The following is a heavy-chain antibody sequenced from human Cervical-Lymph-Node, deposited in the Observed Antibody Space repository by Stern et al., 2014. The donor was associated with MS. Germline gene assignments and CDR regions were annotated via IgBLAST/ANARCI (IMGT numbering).Heavy chain of an antibody. D-gene: IGHD4-23*01. V-gene: IGHV7-4-1*02. CDR3: ATWGAGNSPPLFY. CDR2: INTKTGNP. J-gene: IGHJ4*02. Sequence: QVQLVQSGSELRKPGASVKVSCKASGYNVTTYAMNWGLQAPGQGLEWMGWINTKTGNPTFAQGFTGRFVFSLDTSINTAYLQITSLKAEDSAVYYCATWGAGNSPPLFYWGQGTLVTVSS. CDR1: GYNVTTYA.